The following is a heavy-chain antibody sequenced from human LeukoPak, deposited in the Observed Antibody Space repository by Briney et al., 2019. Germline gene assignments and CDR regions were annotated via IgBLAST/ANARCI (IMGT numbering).Heavy chain of an antibody. J-gene: IGHJ4*02. CDR2: ITTYNGIT. Sequence: ASVKVSCKASGYTFISYGISWVRQAPGQGLEWMGWITTYNGITYSAQKFQGRVTMTTDTSTSTAYMELRSLRSDDTAVYYCAREMWGTTLVTPFDYWGQGTLVTVSS. CDR3: AREMWGTTLVTPFDY. V-gene: IGHV1-18*01. CDR1: GYTFISYG. D-gene: IGHD4-23*01.